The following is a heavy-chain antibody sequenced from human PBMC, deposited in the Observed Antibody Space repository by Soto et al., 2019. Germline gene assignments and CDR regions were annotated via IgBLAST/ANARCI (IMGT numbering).Heavy chain of an antibody. J-gene: IGHJ5*01. D-gene: IGHD2-21*01. Sequence: VQLQESGPGLVEPSETLSLTCTVSGGSISGYYWSWIRHPPGKVLVRIGYISNSGNTKDNPSLKNRVTISVDTSKNQFSLKLSSVTAADTAVYYCARLYCYGLNWFDSWGQGTLVSVSS. V-gene: IGHV4-59*08. CDR1: GGSISGYY. CDR3: ARLYCYGLNWFDS. CDR2: ISNSGNT.